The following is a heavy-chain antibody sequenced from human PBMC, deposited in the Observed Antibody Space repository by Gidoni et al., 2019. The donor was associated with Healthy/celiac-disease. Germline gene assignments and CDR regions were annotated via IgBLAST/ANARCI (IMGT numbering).Heavy chain of an antibody. Sequence: RGISPIFGTANYAQKFQGRVTITADESTSTAYMELSSLRSEDTAVYYCAAGGYSYGNNWFDPWGQGTLVTVSS. J-gene: IGHJ5*02. D-gene: IGHD5-18*01. CDR2: ISPIFGTA. CDR3: AAGGYSYGNNWFDP. V-gene: IGHV1-69*01.